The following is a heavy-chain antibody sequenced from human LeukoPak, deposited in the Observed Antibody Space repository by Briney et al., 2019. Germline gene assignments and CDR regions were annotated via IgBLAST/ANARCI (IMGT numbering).Heavy chain of an antibody. J-gene: IGHJ4*02. CDR2: IIPIFGTA. V-gene: IGHV1-69*13. CDR3: AMVLRTAMVMYYFDY. D-gene: IGHD5-18*01. CDR1: GGTFSSYA. Sequence: GASMKVSCKASGGTFSSYAISWVRQAPGQGLEWMGGIIPIFGTANYAQKFQGRVTITADESTSTAYMELSSLRSEDTAVYYCAMVLRTAMVMYYFDYWGQGTLVTVSS.